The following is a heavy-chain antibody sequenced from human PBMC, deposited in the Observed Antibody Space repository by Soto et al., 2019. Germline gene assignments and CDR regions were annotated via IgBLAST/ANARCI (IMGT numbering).Heavy chain of an antibody. CDR1: GYTFTSYG. V-gene: IGHV1-8*01. CDR3: ARSPRNYYALGSYSYFRH. Sequence: ASVKVSCKASGYTFTSYGISWVRQATGQGLEWMGWMNPNNGNTDYAPKFQGRVTMTMNTSIGTAYMELSSLRSEDTAVYYCARSPRNYYALGSYSYFRHWGQGTLVTVSS. CDR2: MNPNNGNT. D-gene: IGHD3-10*01. J-gene: IGHJ1*01.